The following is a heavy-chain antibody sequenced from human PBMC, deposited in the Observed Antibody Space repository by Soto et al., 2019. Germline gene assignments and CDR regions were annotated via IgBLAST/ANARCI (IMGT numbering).Heavy chain of an antibody. CDR1: GGSISSYY. CDR3: ARMATYYYDSSGYATFDY. CDR2: IYYSGST. V-gene: IGHV4-59*01. Sequence: PSETLSLTCTVSGGSISSYYWSWIRQPPGKGLEWIGYIYYSGSTNYNPSLKSRVTISVDTSKNQFSPKLSSVTAADTAVYYCARMATYYYDSSGYATFDYWGQGTLVTVSS. J-gene: IGHJ4*02. D-gene: IGHD3-22*01.